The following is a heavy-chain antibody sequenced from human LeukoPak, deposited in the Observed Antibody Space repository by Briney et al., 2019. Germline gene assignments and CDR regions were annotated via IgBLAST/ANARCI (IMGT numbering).Heavy chain of an antibody. CDR3: AGGGYCGVSSCFAPLLDW. Sequence: PSETLSLTCTVSGGSISPYHWSWIRQPPGKGLEWIGYIYYSGSTNYNPSLKSRVTISVDTSKNQFSLRLSSVTAADTAIYYCAGGGYCGVSSCFAPLLDWWGQGSPVTVSS. D-gene: IGHD2-15*01. J-gene: IGHJ4*02. CDR2: IYYSGST. CDR1: GGSISPYH. V-gene: IGHV4-59*01.